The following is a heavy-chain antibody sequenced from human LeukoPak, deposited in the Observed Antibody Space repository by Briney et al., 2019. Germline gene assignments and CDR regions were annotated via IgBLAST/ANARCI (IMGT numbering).Heavy chain of an antibody. CDR1: GFTFSSYW. CDR3: ARGSKYSSSWYVEY. J-gene: IGHJ4*02. D-gene: IGHD6-13*01. Sequence: GGSVRLSCAASGFTFSSYWMHWVRQAPGKGPVWVSSMNSDESTTTYADSVKGRFTISRDNANNTLYLQMNSLRVEDTAVYYCARGSKYSSSWYVEYWAPETLVTVSS. CDR2: MNSDESTT. V-gene: IGHV3-74*01.